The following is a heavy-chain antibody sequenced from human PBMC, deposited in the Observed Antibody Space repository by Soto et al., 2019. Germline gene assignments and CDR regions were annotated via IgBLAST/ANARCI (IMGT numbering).Heavy chain of an antibody. CDR2: FDPEDGET. Sequence: VKVSCKASGYTLTELSMHWVRQAPGKGLEWMGGFDPEDGETIYAQKFQGRVTMTEDTSTDTAYMELSSLRSEDTAVYYCAATVTTLTLGYFDLWGRGTLVTVSS. V-gene: IGHV1-24*01. CDR1: GYTLTELS. CDR3: AATVTTLTLGYFDL. D-gene: IGHD4-17*01. J-gene: IGHJ2*01.